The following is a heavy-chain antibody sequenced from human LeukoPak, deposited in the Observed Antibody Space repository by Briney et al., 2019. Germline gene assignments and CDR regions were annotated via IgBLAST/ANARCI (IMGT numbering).Heavy chain of an antibody. CDR2: IKQDGSEK. J-gene: IGHJ3*02. V-gene: IGHV3-7*01. D-gene: IGHD1-1*01. CDR3: ARGLNWPNYDDFDI. Sequence: GGSLRLSCAASGFTFSSYWMSWVRQAPGKGLEWVANIKQDGSEKYYVDSVKGRFTISRDNAKNSLYLQMNSLRAEDTAVYYCARGLNWPNYDDFDIWGQGTMVTVSS. CDR1: GFTFSSYW.